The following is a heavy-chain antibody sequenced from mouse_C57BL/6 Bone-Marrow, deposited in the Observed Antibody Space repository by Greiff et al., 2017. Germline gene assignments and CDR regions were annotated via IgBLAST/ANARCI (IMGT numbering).Heavy chain of an antibody. Sequence: EVQLQQSGGGLVKPGGSLKLSCAASGFTFSDYGMHWVRQAPEKGLEWVAYISSGSSTIYYADTVKGRFTISRDNAKNTLFLQMTSLRSEDTAMYYCARGYYGSSYWYFDGWGTGTTVTVSS. CDR1: GFTFSDYG. V-gene: IGHV5-17*01. J-gene: IGHJ1*03. CDR2: ISSGSSTI. D-gene: IGHD1-1*01. CDR3: ARGYYGSSYWYFDG.